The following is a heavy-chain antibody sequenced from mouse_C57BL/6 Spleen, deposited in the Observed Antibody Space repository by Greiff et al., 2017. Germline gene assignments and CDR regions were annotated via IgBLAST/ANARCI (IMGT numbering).Heavy chain of an antibody. Sequence: EVKLVESGGGLVKPGGSLKLSCAASGFTFSSYAMSWVRQTPEKRLEWVATISDGGSYTYYPDNVKGRFTISRDNAKNNLYLQMSHLKSEDTAVYYCARGKDYYYAMGYWGQGASVTVSS. CDR3: ARGKDYYYAMGY. CDR1: GFTFSSYA. V-gene: IGHV5-4*03. D-gene: IGHD2-4*01. J-gene: IGHJ4*01. CDR2: ISDGGSYT.